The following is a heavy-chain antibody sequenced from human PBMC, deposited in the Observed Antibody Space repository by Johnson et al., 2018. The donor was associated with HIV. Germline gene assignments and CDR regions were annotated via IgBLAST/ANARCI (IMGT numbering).Heavy chain of an antibody. CDR2: ISYDGNNK. CDR1: GFTFSGSA. Sequence: QVQLVESGGGVVQPGGSLKLSCAASGFTFSGSAMHWVRQAPGNGLEWVAVISYDGNNKYYADSVKGRVTISRDNSKNTLYLQMNSLRAEDTAVYYSARTISWIDAFDIWGQGTMVTVSS. J-gene: IGHJ3*02. D-gene: IGHD2-2*03. CDR3: ARTISWIDAFDI. V-gene: IGHV3-30*04.